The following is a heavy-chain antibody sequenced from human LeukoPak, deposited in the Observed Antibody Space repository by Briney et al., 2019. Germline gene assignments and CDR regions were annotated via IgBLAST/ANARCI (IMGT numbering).Heavy chain of an antibody. CDR2: INPNSGGT. CDR3: ARDRGAAASYYYMDV. Sequence: VASVKVSCKASGYTFTGYYMHWVRQAPGQGLEWMGWINPNSGGTNYAQKFQGRVTMTRDTSISTAYMELSRLRSDDTAVYYCARDRGAAASYYYMDVWGKGTTVTVSS. D-gene: IGHD6-13*01. CDR1: GYTFTGYY. V-gene: IGHV1-2*02. J-gene: IGHJ6*03.